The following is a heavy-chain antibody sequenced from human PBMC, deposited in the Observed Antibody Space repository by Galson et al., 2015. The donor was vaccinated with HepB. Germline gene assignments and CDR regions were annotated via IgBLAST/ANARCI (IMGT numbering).Heavy chain of an antibody. J-gene: IGHJ4*02. CDR2: INPNSGGT. CDR1: GYTFTGYY. D-gene: IGHD2-2*01. V-gene: IGHV1-2*04. CDR3: ARDCSSTSCYGEIDY. Sequence: SVKVSCKASGYTFTGYYMHWVRQAPGQGLEWMGWINPNSGGTNYAQKFQGWVTMTRDTSISTAYMELSRLRSDDTAVYYCARDCSSTSCYGEIDYWGQGTLVTVSS.